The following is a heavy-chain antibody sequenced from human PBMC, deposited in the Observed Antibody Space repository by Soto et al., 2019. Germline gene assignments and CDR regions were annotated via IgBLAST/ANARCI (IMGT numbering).Heavy chain of an antibody. V-gene: IGHV1-8*01. CDR1: GYTFTSYD. Sequence: ASVKVSCKASGYTFTSYDINWVRQATGQGLEWMGWMNPNSGNTGYAQKFQGRVTMTRNTSISTAYMELSSLRSEDTAVYYCARPQDKHFRSIFGRLSYYYGMDVWGQGTTVTVSS. D-gene: IGHD3-3*01. CDR3: ARPQDKHFRSIFGRLSYYYGMDV. CDR2: MNPNSGNT. J-gene: IGHJ6*02.